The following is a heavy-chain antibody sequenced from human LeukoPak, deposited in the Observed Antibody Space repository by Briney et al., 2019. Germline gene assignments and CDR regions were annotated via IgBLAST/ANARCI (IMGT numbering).Heavy chain of an antibody. D-gene: IGHD3-3*01. Sequence: GRSLRLSCTASGFTFGDYAMSWFRQAPGKGLVWVGFIRSKAYGGTTEYAASVKGRFTISRDDSKSIAYLQMNSLKTEDTAVYYCTRLRFLEWLFDYWGQGTLVTVSS. CDR3: TRLRFLEWLFDY. CDR1: GFTFGDYA. J-gene: IGHJ4*02. V-gene: IGHV3-49*03. CDR2: IRSKAYGGTT.